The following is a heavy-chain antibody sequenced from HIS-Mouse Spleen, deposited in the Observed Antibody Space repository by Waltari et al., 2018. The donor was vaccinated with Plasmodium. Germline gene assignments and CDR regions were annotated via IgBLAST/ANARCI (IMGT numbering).Heavy chain of an antibody. CDR2: ISSSSSYI. J-gene: IGHJ4*02. V-gene: IGHV3-21*01. CDR3: ARAGSAIAVAGTDY. D-gene: IGHD6-19*01. Sequence: EVQLVESGGGLVKPGGSLRLSCAASGFTFSSYSINWVRQAPGKGLEWVSSISSSSSYIYYADSVKGRFTISRDNAKNSLYLQMNSLRAEDTAVYYCARAGSAIAVAGTDYWGQGTLVTVSS. CDR1: GFTFSSYS.